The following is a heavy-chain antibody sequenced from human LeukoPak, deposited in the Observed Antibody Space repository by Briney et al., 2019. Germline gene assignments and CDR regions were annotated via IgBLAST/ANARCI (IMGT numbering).Heavy chain of an antibody. CDR1: GFTFSSYS. CDR3: ARVRAYDSSGYVLAY. D-gene: IGHD3-22*01. Sequence: GRSLRLSCAASGFTFSSYSMNWVRQAPGKGLEWVSSISSSSSYIYYADSVKGRFTISRDNAKNSLYLQMNSLRAEDTAVYYCARVRAYDSSGYVLAYWGQGTLVTVSS. CDR2: ISSSSSYI. V-gene: IGHV3-21*01. J-gene: IGHJ4*02.